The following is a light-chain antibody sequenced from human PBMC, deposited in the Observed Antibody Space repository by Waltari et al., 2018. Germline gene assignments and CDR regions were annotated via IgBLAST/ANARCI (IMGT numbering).Light chain of an antibody. V-gene: IGLV2-14*01. Sequence: QSALTQPASVSGSPGQSLTISCSGTDSAVGAYDFVPWYQQHPGQAPHLIIYEVSNRPSGISNRFSASKSGNTASLTISGLQAEDEADYYCSSYTTSSAPGVFGTGTRVTVL. CDR2: EVS. CDR3: SSYTTSSAPGV. CDR1: DSAVGAYDF. J-gene: IGLJ1*01.